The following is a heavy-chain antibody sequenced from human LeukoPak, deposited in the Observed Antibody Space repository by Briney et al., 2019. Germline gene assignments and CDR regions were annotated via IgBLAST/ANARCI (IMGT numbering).Heavy chain of an antibody. J-gene: IGHJ4*02. CDR3: ARDLPGRLGYSPFDL. V-gene: IGHV3-21*06. CDR1: GFTFSSYS. D-gene: IGHD5-24*01. Sequence: PGGSLRLSCAASGFTFSSYSMNWVRQAPGKGWEWGASISSSSSYIYYADSGKGRFPISRDNARNSIYLQMNRLRDEDTALYYCARDLPGRLGYSPFDLWGQGTPVTVSS. CDR2: ISSSSSYI.